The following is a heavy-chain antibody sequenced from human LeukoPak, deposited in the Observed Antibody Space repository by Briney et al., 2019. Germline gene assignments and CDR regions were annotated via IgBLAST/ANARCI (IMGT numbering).Heavy chain of an antibody. CDR1: GFTFSSHA. CDR3: AKGLSSYEPVARYVDY. D-gene: IGHD2-2*01. Sequence: GGSRRLSCEVSGFTFSSHAMGWVRQAPGEGLEWVSVISGGGGSTYYADSLKGRFTISRDNSKNTLYLQMNSLRIEDTAVYYCAKGLSSYEPVARYVDYWGQGTLVTVSS. J-gene: IGHJ4*02. V-gene: IGHV3-23*01. CDR2: ISGGGGST.